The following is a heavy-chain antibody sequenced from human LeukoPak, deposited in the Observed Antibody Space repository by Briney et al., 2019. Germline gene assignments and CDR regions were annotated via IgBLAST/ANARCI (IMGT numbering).Heavy chain of an antibody. V-gene: IGHV1-2*02. Sequence: ASVKVSCKASGYNFSGYYMHWVRQAPGQGLEWMGWINPNSGGTNYAQKFQGRVTMTRDTSISTAYMELSRLRSDDTAVYYCARDKYSSSWYEGRWFDPWGQGTLVTVSS. CDR3: ARDKYSSSWYEGRWFDP. D-gene: IGHD6-13*01. CDR2: INPNSGGT. CDR1: GYNFSGYY. J-gene: IGHJ5*02.